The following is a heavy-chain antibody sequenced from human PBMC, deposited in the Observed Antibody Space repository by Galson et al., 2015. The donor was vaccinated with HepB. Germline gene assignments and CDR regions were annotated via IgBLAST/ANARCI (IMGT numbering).Heavy chain of an antibody. J-gene: IGHJ4*02. CDR2: ISENGGST. CDR3: ARDQGYCSGITCLIYDY. Sequence: SLRLSCAASGFTFKSHPMSWVRQAPGKGLEWVSAISENGGSTHYADSVKGRFTISRDNSKNTLYLQMNSVRAEDTAVYYCARDQGYCSGITCLIYDYWGQGTLVTVS. CDR1: GFTFKSHP. D-gene: IGHD2-2*01. V-gene: IGHV3-23*01.